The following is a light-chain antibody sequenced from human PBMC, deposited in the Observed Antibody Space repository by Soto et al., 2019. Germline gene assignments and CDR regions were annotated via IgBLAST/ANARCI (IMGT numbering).Light chain of an antibody. V-gene: IGKV3-15*01. Sequence: EIVMTPSPGTLSVSPVEGATLSCRASQSVSRNLAWYQQKLGQAPRLLIYDASRRATGVPARFIGSGSGTEFTLSITSLQSEDFAVYYCQQYKNWPRTFGQGTKVDIK. J-gene: IGKJ1*01. CDR1: QSVSRN. CDR2: DAS. CDR3: QQYKNWPRT.